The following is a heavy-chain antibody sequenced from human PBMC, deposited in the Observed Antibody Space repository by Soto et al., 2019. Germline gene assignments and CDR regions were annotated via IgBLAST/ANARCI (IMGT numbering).Heavy chain of an antibody. CDR1: GYTFTSYD. CDR2: MNPNSGNT. CDR3: AIKMTKVTTRIYYYYYMDV. V-gene: IGHV1-8*01. Sequence: VKVSCKASGYTFTSYDINWVRQATGQGLEWMGWMNPNSGNTGYAQKFQGRVTMTRNTSISTAYMELSSLRSEDTAVYYCAIKMTKVTTRIYYYYYMDVWGKGTTVTVSS. J-gene: IGHJ6*03. D-gene: IGHD4-4*01.